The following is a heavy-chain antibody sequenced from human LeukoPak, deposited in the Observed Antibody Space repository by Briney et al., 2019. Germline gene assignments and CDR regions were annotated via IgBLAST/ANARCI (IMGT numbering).Heavy chain of an antibody. CDR2: IKQDGSEK. CDR1: GFTFSSYW. Sequence: GGSLRLSCAASGFTFSSYWMSWVRQAPGKGLEWVANIKQDGSEKYYADSVKGRFTISRDNSKNTLYLQMNSLRAEDTAVYYCARAPVEMATIDYWGQGTLVTVSS. D-gene: IGHD5-24*01. CDR3: ARAPVEMATIDY. V-gene: IGHV3-7*03. J-gene: IGHJ4*02.